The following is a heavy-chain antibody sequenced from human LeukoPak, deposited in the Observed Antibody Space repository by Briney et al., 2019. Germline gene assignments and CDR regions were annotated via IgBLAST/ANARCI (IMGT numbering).Heavy chain of an antibody. CDR1: GYTFTSYG. CDR3: ALLPGVTSGASDYYYYGMDV. Sequence: ASVKVSCKASGYTFTSYGINWVRQATGQGLEWMGWMNPNSGNTGYAQKFQGRVTMTRNTSISTAYMELSSLRSEDTAVYYCALLPGVTSGASDYYYYGMDVWGQGTTVTVSS. CDR2: MNPNSGNT. J-gene: IGHJ6*02. D-gene: IGHD2-15*01. V-gene: IGHV1-8*01.